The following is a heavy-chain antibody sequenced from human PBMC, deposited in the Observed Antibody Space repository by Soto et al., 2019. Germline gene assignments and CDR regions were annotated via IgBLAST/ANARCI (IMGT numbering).Heavy chain of an antibody. CDR2: ISHSGIT. CDR1: GDSISRSHW. V-gene: IGHV4-4*02. D-gene: IGHD3-22*01. Sequence: QVQLQESGPGLVRPSGALSVTCAVSGDSISRSHWWSWVRQSPGKGLEWIGEISHSGITNYNPSLKSRVTISGDKSKNQLSLQLTAVTAADTAVYYCARVRYDRSGFDHWGQGTVVSVSS. J-gene: IGHJ4*02. CDR3: ARVRYDRSGFDH.